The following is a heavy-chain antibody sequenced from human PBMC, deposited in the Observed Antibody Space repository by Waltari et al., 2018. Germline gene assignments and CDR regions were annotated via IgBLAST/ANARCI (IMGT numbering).Heavy chain of an antibody. CDR1: GGSFSAYY. J-gene: IGHJ4*02. V-gene: IGHV4-34*02. Sequence: QVQLQQWGAGLLKPSETLSLTCAVYGGSFSAYYWNWIRQSPGKGLEWIGEIHQGGRTSYHPSLESRVLISVDVSKNQFSLRMNSVTAADTAVYYCARKSGWYSRGNQRPSGGFFDSWGQGGLVTVSS. D-gene: IGHD6-13*01. CDR2: IHQGGRT. CDR3: ARKSGWYSRGNQRPSGGFFDS.